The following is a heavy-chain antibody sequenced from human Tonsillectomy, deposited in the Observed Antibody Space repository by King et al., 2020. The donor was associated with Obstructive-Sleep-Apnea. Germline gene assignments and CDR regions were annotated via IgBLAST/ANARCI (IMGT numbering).Heavy chain of an antibody. Sequence: QLQESGPGLVKPSETLSLTCTVSVGSINSYSWSCIRQTPGKGLECIGYISYSGSPNYNPSLKSRVTISVDTSKNQSSLKRSSVTAADTAVYYCARDRVGRDGYNRFDYWGQGTLVTVSS. CDR2: ISYSGSP. J-gene: IGHJ4*02. V-gene: IGHV4-59*01. D-gene: IGHD5-24*01. CDR3: ARDRVGRDGYNRFDY. CDR1: VGSINSYS.